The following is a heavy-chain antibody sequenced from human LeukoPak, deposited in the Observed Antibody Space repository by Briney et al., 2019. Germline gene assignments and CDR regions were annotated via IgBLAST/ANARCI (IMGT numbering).Heavy chain of an antibody. CDR2: ISSSGSTI. CDR1: GFTFSSYE. J-gene: IGHJ3*02. D-gene: IGHD3-3*01. V-gene: IGHV3-48*03. Sequence: GGSLRLSCAASGFTFSSYEMNWVRQAPGKGLEWVSYISSSGSTIYYADSVKGRFTISRDNAKNTLCLQMNSLRAEDTAVYYCARVRMEAFDIWGQGTMVTVSS. CDR3: ARVRMEAFDI.